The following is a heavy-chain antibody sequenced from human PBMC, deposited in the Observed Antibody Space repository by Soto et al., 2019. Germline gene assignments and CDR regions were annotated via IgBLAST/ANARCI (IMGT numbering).Heavy chain of an antibody. CDR1: GYTFTSYY. J-gene: IGHJ5*02. CDR3: ARGASIFGVVPGFDP. D-gene: IGHD3-3*01. CDR2: INPSGGST. V-gene: IGHV1-46*03. Sequence: ASGKVSCKASGYTFTSYYMHWVRQAPGQGLEWIGIINPSGGSTSYAQKFQGRVTMTRDTSTSTVYMELSSLRSEDTAVYYCARGASIFGVVPGFDPWGQGTLVTVSS.